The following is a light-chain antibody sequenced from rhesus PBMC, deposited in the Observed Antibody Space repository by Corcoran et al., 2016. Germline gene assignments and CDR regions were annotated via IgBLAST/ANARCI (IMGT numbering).Light chain of an antibody. J-gene: IGKJ4*01. V-gene: IGKV1-28*03. CDR3: LQHNSSPLT. CDR2: DAS. Sequence: DIQMTQAPSSLSASVGDTVTITCRASQGISSYFNWFQQKPGKALKLLIYDASSLESGVPSRFSGSGSGTVFTLTISSLQPEDFAAYYCLQHNSSPLTFGGGTKVEIK. CDR1: QGISSY.